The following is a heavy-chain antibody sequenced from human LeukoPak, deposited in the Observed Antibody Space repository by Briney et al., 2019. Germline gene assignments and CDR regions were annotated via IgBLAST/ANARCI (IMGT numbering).Heavy chain of an antibody. CDR2: MNPNSGNT. V-gene: IGHV1-8*01. CDR3: ARVIAVAGTGY. D-gene: IGHD6-19*01. Sequence: ASVKVSCKASGYTFTSYDINWVRQATGQGLEWMGWMNPNSGNTGYAQKFQGRVTITTDESTSTAYMELSSLRSEDTAVYYCARVIAVAGTGYWGQGTLVTVSS. CDR1: GYTFTSYD. J-gene: IGHJ4*02.